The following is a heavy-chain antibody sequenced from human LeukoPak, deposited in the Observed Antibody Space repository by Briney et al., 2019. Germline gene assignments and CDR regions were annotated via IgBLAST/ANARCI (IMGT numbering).Heavy chain of an antibody. D-gene: IGHD3-22*01. CDR2: ISSSSSYI. CDR3: ARDWPYYYDSSGYTAFDI. J-gene: IGHJ3*02. Sequence: GGSLRLSCAASGFTFSSYSMNWVRQAPGKGLEWVSSISSSSSYIYYADSVKGRFTISRDNAKNPLYLQMNSLRAEDTAVYYCARDWPYYYDSSGYTAFDIWGQGTMVTVSS. V-gene: IGHV3-21*01. CDR1: GFTFSSYS.